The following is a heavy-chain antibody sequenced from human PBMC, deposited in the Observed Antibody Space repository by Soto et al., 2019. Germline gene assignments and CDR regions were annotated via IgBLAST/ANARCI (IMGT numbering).Heavy chain of an antibody. Sequence: QVQLVQSGGEVAKPGASVKVSCKASGYTFTNYGINWVRQAPGLGLEWMGWINVYNGKTNYAQKFQARVTMTTDTSTNSVYMELRSLRSDDTAVYYCARGPDPTYFDYWGQGTLVIASS. J-gene: IGHJ4*02. CDR1: GYTFTNYG. CDR3: ARGPDPTYFDY. V-gene: IGHV1-18*01. CDR2: INVYNGKT.